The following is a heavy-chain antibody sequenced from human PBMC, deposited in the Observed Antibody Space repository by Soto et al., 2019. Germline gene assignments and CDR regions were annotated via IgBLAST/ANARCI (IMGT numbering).Heavy chain of an antibody. V-gene: IGHV1-69*01. CDR2: IIATFGTA. CDR1: GGTFSSYA. J-gene: IGHJ5*02. CDR3: ARVLSSTSGRWFDP. D-gene: IGHD2-2*01. Sequence: VQLVQSGAEVKKPGSSVKVSCKASGGTFSSYAISWVRQAPGQGLEWMGGIIATFGTANYAQKFQGRVTITADESTSTAYMELSSLRPEDTAVYYCARVLSSTSGRWFDPWGQGTLVTVSS.